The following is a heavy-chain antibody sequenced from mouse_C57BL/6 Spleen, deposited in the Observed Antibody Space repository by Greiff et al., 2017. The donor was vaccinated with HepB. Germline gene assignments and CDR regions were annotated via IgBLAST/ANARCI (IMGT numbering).Heavy chain of an antibody. CDR2: INPSTGGT. D-gene: IGHD1-1*01. CDR1: GYSFTGYY. CDR3: ARANYYGTWNYFDY. V-gene: IGHV1-42*01. J-gene: IGHJ2*01. Sequence: EVKVVESGPELVKPGASVKISCKASGYSFTGYYMNWVKQSPEKSLEWIGEINPSTGGTTYNQKFKAKATLTVDKSSSTAYMQLKSLTSEDSAVYYCARANYYGTWNYFDYWGQGTTLTVSS.